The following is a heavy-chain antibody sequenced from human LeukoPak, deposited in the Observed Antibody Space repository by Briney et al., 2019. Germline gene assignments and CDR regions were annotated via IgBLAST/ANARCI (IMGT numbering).Heavy chain of an antibody. CDR3: ARDRGLSSIAARRYAFDI. CDR1: GGSISSYY. Sequence: SETLSLTCTVSGGSISSYYWSWIRQPPGKGLEWIGYIYHSGSTNYNPSLKSRVTISVDTSKNQFSLKLSSVTAADTAVYYCARDRGLSSIAARRYAFDIWGQGTMVTVSS. D-gene: IGHD6-6*01. V-gene: IGHV4-59*01. CDR2: IYHSGST. J-gene: IGHJ3*02.